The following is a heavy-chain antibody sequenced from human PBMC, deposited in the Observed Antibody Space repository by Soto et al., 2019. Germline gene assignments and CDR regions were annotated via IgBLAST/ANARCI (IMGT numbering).Heavy chain of an antibody. Sequence: SVKVSCKVSGYTLTELSMHWVRQAPGKGLEWMGGFDPEDGETIYAQKFQGRVTMTEDTSTDTAYMELSSLRSEDTAVYYCATRNDIVATIKAFDPWGQGTLVTVSS. V-gene: IGHV1-24*01. J-gene: IGHJ5*02. D-gene: IGHD5-12*01. CDR3: ATRNDIVATIKAFDP. CDR1: GYTLTELS. CDR2: FDPEDGET.